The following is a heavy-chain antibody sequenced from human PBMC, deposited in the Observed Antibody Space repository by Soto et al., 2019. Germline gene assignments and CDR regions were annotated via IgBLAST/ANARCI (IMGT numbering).Heavy chain of an antibody. CDR2: IYPGDSDT. D-gene: IGHD6-13*01. V-gene: IGHV5-51*01. J-gene: IGHJ6*01. CDR3: ARAGRGHQLVGGGSLPYYYYGMDV. CDR1: GNRFTSYC. Sequence: VGCLISYRKGPGNRFTSYCIVWVLQMPGKGTECIGLIYPGDSDTRYSPSVQSQVTISADESTSTAYMELSSLRSEDTAVYYCARAGRGHQLVGGGSLPYYYYGMDVWGQGTTVTVSS.